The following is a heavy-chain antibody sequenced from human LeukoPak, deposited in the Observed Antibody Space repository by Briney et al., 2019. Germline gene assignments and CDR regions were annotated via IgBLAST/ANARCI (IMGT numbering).Heavy chain of an antibody. J-gene: IGHJ4*02. D-gene: IGHD3-16*01. CDR2: ISSSGSTI. V-gene: IGHV3-48*04. CDR3: AKVRWGSDNALDS. Sequence: GGSLRLSCAASGFTFSSYSMNWVRQAPGKGLEWVSYISSSGSTIYYADSVKGRFTISRDNAKNSLYLQMNSLRAEDTAVYYCAKVRWGSDNALDSWGQGTLVTGSS. CDR1: GFTFSSYS.